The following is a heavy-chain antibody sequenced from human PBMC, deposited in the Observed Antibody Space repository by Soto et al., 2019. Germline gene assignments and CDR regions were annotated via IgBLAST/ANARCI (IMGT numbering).Heavy chain of an antibody. D-gene: IGHD2-15*01. V-gene: IGHV4-34*01. J-gene: IGHJ4*02. CDR2: INGGGSA. CDR3: ARGLFSGTSYSGGWCFFDY. CDR1: GGSFSGYS. Sequence: QVQLQQWGAGLLKPSETLSLTCAVHGGSFSGYSWTWIRQSPGKGLEWIGQINGGGSANYHPSLKSRVTISVGTSNNESFLDLRSVTAADTAVYYCARGLFSGTSYSGGWCFFDYWGQGTLVTVSS.